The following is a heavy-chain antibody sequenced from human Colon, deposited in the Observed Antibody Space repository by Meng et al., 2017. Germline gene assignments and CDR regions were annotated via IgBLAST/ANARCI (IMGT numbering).Heavy chain of an antibody. Sequence: QVQLVQSGSELRKPGASVKVSCKASGYSFTTCGINWVRQAPGQGLEWLGWINTNTQEPTYAQGFTGRYAFSLDTSVSTAYLQISSLESEDTAVYYCARKASGYSYSTNWGQGTLVTVSS. V-gene: IGHV7-4-1*02. CDR2: INTNTQEP. CDR1: GYSFTTCG. J-gene: IGHJ4*02. CDR3: ARKASGYSYSTN. D-gene: IGHD3-22*01.